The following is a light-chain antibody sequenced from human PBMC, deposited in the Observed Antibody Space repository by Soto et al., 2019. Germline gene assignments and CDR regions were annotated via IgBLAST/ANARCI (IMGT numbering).Light chain of an antibody. CDR1: SSDVGAYIY. CDR2: EVN. CDR3: GSYTGNNAWL. V-gene: IGLV2-14*03. Sequence: QSALTQPASVSGSPGQSITISCGGTSSDVGAYIYVSWYQQFPGKAPKLILYEVNNRPSGVSNRFSGSKSDTTASLTISGLQPEDEADYYCGSYTGNNAWLFGGGTKVTVL. J-gene: IGLJ2*01.